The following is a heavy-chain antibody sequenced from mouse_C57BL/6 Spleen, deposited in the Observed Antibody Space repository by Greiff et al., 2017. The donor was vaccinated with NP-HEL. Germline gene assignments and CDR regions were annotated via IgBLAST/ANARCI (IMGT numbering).Heavy chain of an antibody. CDR1: GYTFTDHT. Sequence: LEESDAELVKPGASVKLSCKVSGYTFTDHTIHWMKQRPEQGLEWIGYIYPRDGSTKYNEKFKGKATLTADKSSSTAYMQLNSLASEDSAGYFCARNCLYAMDYWGQGTSVTVSS. CDR2: IYPRDGST. CDR3: ARNCLYAMDY. J-gene: IGHJ4*01. V-gene: IGHV1-78*01.